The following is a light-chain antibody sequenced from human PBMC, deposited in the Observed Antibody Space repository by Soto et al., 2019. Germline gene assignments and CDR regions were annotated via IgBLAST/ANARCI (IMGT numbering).Light chain of an antibody. CDR3: QQYGSHRT. CDR1: QNINDY. Sequence: DIPMTQSPSSLSASVGDRVTITCQASQNINDYLAWYQQKPGKSPKFLIYDASTLASGVPSRFSGSGSGTQFPLTINSLQPDDFATYFCQQYGSHRTFGQGTQVEMK. V-gene: IGKV1-5*01. CDR2: DAS. J-gene: IGKJ1*01.